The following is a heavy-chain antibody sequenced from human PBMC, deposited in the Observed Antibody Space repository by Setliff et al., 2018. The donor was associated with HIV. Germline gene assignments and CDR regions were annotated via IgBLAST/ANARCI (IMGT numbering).Heavy chain of an antibody. CDR2: IDYRGST. CDR1: GGSISNYY. CDR3: ARPSLGIGGGSMFNN. Sequence: SETLSLTCSVSGGSISNYYWSWIRQPAGKGLEWIGDIDYRGSTNYNPSLQSRVIISADTSKNQFSLRLRSVTAADTAVYYCARPSLGIGGGSMFNNWGQGTLVTVSS. V-gene: IGHV4-59*08. D-gene: IGHD3-3*01. J-gene: IGHJ4*02.